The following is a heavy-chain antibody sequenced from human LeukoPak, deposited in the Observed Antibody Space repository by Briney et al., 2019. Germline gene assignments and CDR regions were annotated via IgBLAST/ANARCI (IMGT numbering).Heavy chain of an antibody. CDR2: INPNSGGT. D-gene: IGHD5-24*01. CDR1: GYTFTGYY. J-gene: IGHJ4*02. CDR3: ARVRMHGYNYPFDY. V-gene: IGHV1-2*02. Sequence: ASVKVSCKASGYTFTGYYMHWVRQAPGQGLEWMGWINPNSGGTNYAQKFQGRVTMTRDTSISTAYMELSRLRSDDTAVYYCARVRMHGYNYPFDYWGQGTLVTVSS.